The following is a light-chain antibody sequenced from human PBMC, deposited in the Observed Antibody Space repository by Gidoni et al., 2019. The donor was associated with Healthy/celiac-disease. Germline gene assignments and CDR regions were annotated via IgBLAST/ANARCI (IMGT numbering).Light chain of an antibody. CDR1: SSNIGAGYD. Sequence: QSVLTQPPSVSGPPGQGVTISCTGSSSNIGAGYDVHWYQQLPGTAPKLLIYDNSNRPSGVPDRFSGSKSGTSASLAITGLQDEDEADYYCQSYDSSLRVVFGGGTKLTVL. CDR2: DNS. J-gene: IGLJ2*01. V-gene: IGLV1-40*01. CDR3: QSYDSSLRVV.